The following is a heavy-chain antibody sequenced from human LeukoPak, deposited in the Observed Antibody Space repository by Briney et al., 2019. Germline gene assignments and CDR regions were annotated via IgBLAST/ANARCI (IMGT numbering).Heavy chain of an antibody. J-gene: IGHJ4*02. D-gene: IGHD1-26*01. CDR2: IYYSGST. CDR1: GGSISSSSYY. CDR3: ARHSGTDTGNVDY. V-gene: IGHV4-39*01. Sequence: SETLSLPCTVSGGSISSSSYYWGWIRQPPGKGLEWTGSIYYSGSTYYNPSLKSRVTISVDTSKNQFSLKLSSVTAEDTAVYYCARHSGTDTGNVDYWCQGTLVTVSS.